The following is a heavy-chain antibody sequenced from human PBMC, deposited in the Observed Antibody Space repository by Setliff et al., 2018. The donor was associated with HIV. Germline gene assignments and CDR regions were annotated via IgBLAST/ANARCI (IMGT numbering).Heavy chain of an antibody. CDR1: GGSISSDSSDY. V-gene: IGHV4-61*01. Sequence: KPSETLSLTCTVSGGSISSDSSDYLWRWIRQAPGKGLEWIGYIYYAGDTNFNPSLKSRVTLSVDMSTNQVSLKLNSMTAADTAVYYCARGTLEQFSSTHYYMDVWGKGTAVTVSS. CDR3: ARGTLEQFSSTHYYMDV. D-gene: IGHD6-19*01. J-gene: IGHJ6*03. CDR2: IYYAGDT.